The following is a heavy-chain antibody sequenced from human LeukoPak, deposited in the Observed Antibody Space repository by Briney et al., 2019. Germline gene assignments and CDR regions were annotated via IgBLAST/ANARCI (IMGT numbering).Heavy chain of an antibody. Sequence: PSETLSLTCTVSGGSISSSSYYWSWIRQPPGKGLEWIGYIYYSGSTYYNPSLKSRVTISVDTSKNQFSLKLSSVTAADTAVYYCARDQDYSRGTAFDPWGQGTLVTVSS. CDR1: GGSISSSSYY. CDR2: IYYSGST. J-gene: IGHJ5*02. D-gene: IGHD4-11*01. CDR3: ARDQDYSRGTAFDP. V-gene: IGHV4-30-4*08.